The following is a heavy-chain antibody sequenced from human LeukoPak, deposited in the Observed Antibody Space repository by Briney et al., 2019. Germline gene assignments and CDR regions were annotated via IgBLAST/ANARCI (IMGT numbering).Heavy chain of an antibody. CDR2: IRSSSSYI. CDR1: GFTFSSYS. CDR3: ARGAPGIRFLEWLCIDY. D-gene: IGHD3-3*01. V-gene: IGHV3-21*01. J-gene: IGHJ4*02. Sequence: TGGSLRLSCAASGFTFSSYSMNWVRQAPGKGLEWVSSIRSSSSYIYYADSVKGRFTISRDNAKNSLYLQMNSLRAEDTAVYYCARGAPGIRFLEWLCIDYWGQGTLVTVSS.